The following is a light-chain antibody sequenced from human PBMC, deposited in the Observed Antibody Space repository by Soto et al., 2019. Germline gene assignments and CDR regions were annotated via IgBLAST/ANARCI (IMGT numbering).Light chain of an antibody. V-gene: IGKV3-20*01. J-gene: IGKJ4*01. CDR3: QQYGSSPLT. CDR2: AAS. Sequence: EIVLTQSPGTLSLSPGERATLSCRATESVVSNYLAWYQLKPGQAPRLLIYAASSRATGIPDRFSGSGSGTDFTLTISRLEPEDFAVYYCQQYGSSPLTFGGGTKVDIK. CDR1: ESVVSNY.